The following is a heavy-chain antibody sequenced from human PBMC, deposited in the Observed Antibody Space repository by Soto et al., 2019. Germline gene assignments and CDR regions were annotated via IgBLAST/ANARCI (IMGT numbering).Heavy chain of an antibody. V-gene: IGHV3-30*18. CDR1: GSTFSTYA. CDR2: ISYDGSNK. Sequence: GGSLRLSCAASGSTFSTYAMHWVRQAPGKGLEWVAVISYDGSNKYYADSVKGRFTISRDNSKNTLYLQMSSLRAEDTAVYYCAKDWDPAYCSTTTCYKAFAHWGQGTLVTVS. CDR3: AKDWDPAYCSTTTCYKAFAH. D-gene: IGHD2-2*02. J-gene: IGHJ4*02.